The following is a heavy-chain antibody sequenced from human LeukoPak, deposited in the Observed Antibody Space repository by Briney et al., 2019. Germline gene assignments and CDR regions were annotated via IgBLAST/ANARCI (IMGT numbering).Heavy chain of an antibody. Sequence: GASVKVSCKASGYAFTGYYMHWVRQAPGQGLEWMGWINPNSGGTNYAQKFQGRVTMTRDTSISTAYMELSRLRSDDTAVYYCARISRSIAVAGKSSTYYMDVWSKGTTVTVSS. V-gene: IGHV1-2*02. CDR1: GYAFTGYY. J-gene: IGHJ6*03. D-gene: IGHD6-19*01. CDR3: ARISRSIAVAGKSSTYYMDV. CDR2: INPNSGGT.